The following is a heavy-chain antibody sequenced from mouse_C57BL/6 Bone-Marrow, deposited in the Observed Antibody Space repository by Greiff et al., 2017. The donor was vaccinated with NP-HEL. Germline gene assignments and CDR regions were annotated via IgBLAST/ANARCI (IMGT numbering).Heavy chain of an antibody. J-gene: IGHJ4*01. CDR1: GYTFTSYW. V-gene: IGHV1-64*01. CDR3: ATSSFSNLYTMDY. Sequence: QVQLQQPGAELVKPGASVKLSCKASGYTFTSYWMHWVKQRPGQGLEWIGMIHPNSGSTNYNEKFKSKATLTVDKSSSTAYMQLSSLTSEDSAVYNCATSSFSNLYTMDYWGQGTSVTVSS. D-gene: IGHD2-5*01. CDR2: IHPNSGST.